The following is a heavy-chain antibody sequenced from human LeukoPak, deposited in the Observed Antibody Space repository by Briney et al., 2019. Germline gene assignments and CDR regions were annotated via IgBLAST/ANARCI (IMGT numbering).Heavy chain of an antibody. J-gene: IGHJ4*02. V-gene: IGHV4-59*01. Sequence: SETLCLTCTVSGGSISSYYWSWIRQPPGKGLEWIGYIYYSGSTNYNPSLKSRVTISVDTSKNKFSLKLSSVTAADTAVYYCAGASYDSSGVHWGQGTLVTVSS. CDR1: GGSISSYY. CDR2: IYYSGST. D-gene: IGHD3-22*01. CDR3: AGASYDSSGVH.